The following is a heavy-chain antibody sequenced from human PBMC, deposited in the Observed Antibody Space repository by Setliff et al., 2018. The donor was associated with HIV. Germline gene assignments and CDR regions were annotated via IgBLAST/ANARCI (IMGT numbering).Heavy chain of an antibody. Sequence: SEILSLTCTVSGGSISSHYWSWIRQPPGKGLEWIGYMDYSGSTTYNASLKSRVTISVDTSKNQFSLKLRSVTAADTAVYYCARVFIYKWNYRWFDPWGQGTLVTVSS. D-gene: IGHD1-7*01. J-gene: IGHJ5*02. CDR3: ARVFIYKWNYRWFDP. V-gene: IGHV4-59*11. CDR1: GGSISSHY. CDR2: MDYSGST.